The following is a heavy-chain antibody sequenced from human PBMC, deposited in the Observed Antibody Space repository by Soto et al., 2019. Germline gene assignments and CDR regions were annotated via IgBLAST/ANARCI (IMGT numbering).Heavy chain of an antibody. D-gene: IGHD6-13*01. CDR2: IKEDGSEK. Sequence: EVQLVESGGGLVQPGGSLRLSYAASGFTFTGYWMSWVRQAPGKGLEWVASIKEDGSEKYYVDSVKGRFTISRDNAKNSVYLQMNSLRAEDTAVYDCARVPWGAAARNWVDPWGQGTLVTVSS. CDR3: ARVPWGAAARNWVDP. CDR1: GFTFTGYW. V-gene: IGHV3-7*01. J-gene: IGHJ5*02.